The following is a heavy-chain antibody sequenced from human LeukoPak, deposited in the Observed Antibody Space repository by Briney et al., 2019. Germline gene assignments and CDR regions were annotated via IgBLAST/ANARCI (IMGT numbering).Heavy chain of an antibody. CDR2: IYYSGST. CDR1: GGSISSYY. J-gene: IGHJ4*02. Sequence: PSETLSLTCTVSGGSISSYYWSWIRQPPGKGLEWIGYIYYSGSTNYNPSLKSRVTISVDMSKNQFSLKLSSVTAADTAVYYCARDGDGSGVAKYWGQGTLVTVSS. CDR3: ARDGDGSGVAKY. V-gene: IGHV4-59*01. D-gene: IGHD5-24*01.